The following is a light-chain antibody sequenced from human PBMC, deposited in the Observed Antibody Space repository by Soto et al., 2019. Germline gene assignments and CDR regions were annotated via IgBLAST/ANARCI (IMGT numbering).Light chain of an antibody. J-gene: IGKJ3*01. CDR2: GAS. CDR3: QQYGNAPFT. CDR1: QSVSSSY. Sequence: EIVLTQSPGTLSFSPGERATLTCRASQSVSSSYLAWIQQKPGQAPRLLIYGASSRATGIPDRFSGSGSGTDFTLTISRLEPEDFAVYYCQQYGNAPFTFGPGTKVDIK. V-gene: IGKV3-20*01.